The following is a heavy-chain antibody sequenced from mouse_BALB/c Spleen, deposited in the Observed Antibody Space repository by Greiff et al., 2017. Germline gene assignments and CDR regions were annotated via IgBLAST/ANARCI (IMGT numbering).Heavy chain of an antibody. CDR2: ICGDGST. J-gene: IGHJ1*01. V-gene: IGHV2-6-7*01. CDR1: GLSLTGYG. D-gene: IGHD1-3*01. CDR3: ARGLCKGGYFDV. Sequence: VQLQQSGPGLVAPSQSLSITYTVSGLSLTGYGVNCGRQPPGKGREWLGMICGDGSTDYNSALKSRLSISKDNVKSQVFLKMNSLQTDDTARYYCARGLCKGGYFDVWGAGTSVTVSS.